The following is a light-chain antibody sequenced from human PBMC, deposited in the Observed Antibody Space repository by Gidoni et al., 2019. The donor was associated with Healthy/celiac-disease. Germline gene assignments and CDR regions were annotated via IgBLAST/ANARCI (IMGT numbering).Light chain of an antibody. V-gene: IGKV3-11*01. CDR2: DAS. CDR3: QQRSNWPPWT. J-gene: IGKJ1*01. Sequence: EIVLTQSPATLSLSPGERATLSCRASQSVSSYLALYQQKPGQAPRLLIYDASNRATGIPARFSGSGSGTDFTLPISRLEPEDFAVYYCQQRSNWPPWTFGHGTKVEIK. CDR1: QSVSSY.